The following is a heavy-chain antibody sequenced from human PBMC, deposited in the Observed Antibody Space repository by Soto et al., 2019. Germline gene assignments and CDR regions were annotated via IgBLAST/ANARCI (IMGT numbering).Heavy chain of an antibody. CDR3: ARATSLNYYDSSSLPDL. CDR1: GGTFSSYA. V-gene: IGHV1-69*13. CDR2: IIPIFGTA. Sequence: GASVKVSCKASGGTFSSYAISWVRQAPGQGLEWMGGIIPIFGTANYAQKFQGRVTITADESTSTAYMELSSLRSEDTAVYYCARATSLNYYDSSSLPDLWGRGXLVTVYS. D-gene: IGHD3-22*01. J-gene: IGHJ2*01.